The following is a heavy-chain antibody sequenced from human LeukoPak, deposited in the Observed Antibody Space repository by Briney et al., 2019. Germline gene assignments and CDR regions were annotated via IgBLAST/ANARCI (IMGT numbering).Heavy chain of an antibody. CDR3: ARVRAVAGKPFDY. V-gene: IGHV1-2*02. CDR2: IHPRRGDT. Sequence: GASVKVSCKTSGYSFTAFYIHWVRQAPGQGLEWMGWIHPRRGDTNYAQKFQGRLTMTRDTSISTAYMELSRLRSDDTAVYYCARVRAVAGKPFDYWGQGTLVTVSS. D-gene: IGHD6-19*01. CDR1: GYSFTAFY. J-gene: IGHJ4*02.